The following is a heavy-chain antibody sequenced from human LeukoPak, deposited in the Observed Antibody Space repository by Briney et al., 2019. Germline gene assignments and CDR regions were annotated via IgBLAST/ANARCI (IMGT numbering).Heavy chain of an antibody. CDR1: GFTFSGFW. Sequence: PGGSLRLSCAASGFTFSGFWMSWSRQAPGKGLEWVASINSDGSEGYYADVVKGRFTISRDNAKNSLYLQINSLRAEDTAVYYCAKFSYSPSSSVWGQGTMATVSS. CDR3: AKFSYSPSSSV. V-gene: IGHV3-7*03. J-gene: IGHJ3*01. CDR2: INSDGSEG. D-gene: IGHD6-6*01.